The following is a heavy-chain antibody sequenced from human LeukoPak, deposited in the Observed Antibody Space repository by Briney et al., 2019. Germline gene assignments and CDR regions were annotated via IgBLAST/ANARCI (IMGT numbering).Heavy chain of an antibody. Sequence: SETLSLTCTVSGDFITAYYWSWIRQPPGKGLEWIGYVYYTGSTEYNPSLRSRVTISLEMSKHQFSLGLTSVTAADTAVYYCASNTGTDFDYWGQGALVTVSS. CDR1: GDFITAYY. CDR2: VYYTGST. J-gene: IGHJ4*02. V-gene: IGHV4-59*01. CDR3: ASNTGTDFDY. D-gene: IGHD7-27*01.